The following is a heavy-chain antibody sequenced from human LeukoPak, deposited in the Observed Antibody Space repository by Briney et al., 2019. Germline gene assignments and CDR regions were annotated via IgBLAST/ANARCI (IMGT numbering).Heavy chain of an antibody. CDR3: ATDLVGATGWNAFDI. D-gene: IGHD1-26*01. Sequence: ASVKVSCKASGYTFTSYAMNWVRQAPGQGLEWMGWINPNSGGTNYAQKFQGRVTMTRDTSISTAYMELSSLRSEDTAVYYCATDLVGATGWNAFDIWGQGTMVTVSS. J-gene: IGHJ3*02. CDR1: GYTFTSYA. CDR2: INPNSGGT. V-gene: IGHV1-2*02.